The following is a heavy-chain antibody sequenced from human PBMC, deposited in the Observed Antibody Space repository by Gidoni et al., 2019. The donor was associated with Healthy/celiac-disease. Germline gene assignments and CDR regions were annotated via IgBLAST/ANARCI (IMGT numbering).Heavy chain of an antibody. Sequence: QVQLVESGGGVVQPGRSLRLSCSASGFTFSSYAMHWVRQAPGKGLEWVAVISYDGSNKYYADSVKGRFTISRDNSKNTLYLQMNSLRAEDTAVYYCARDGLNPDYFDYWGQGTLVTVSS. D-gene: IGHD3-16*01. CDR2: ISYDGSNK. J-gene: IGHJ4*02. V-gene: IGHV3-30-3*01. CDR3: ARDGLNPDYFDY. CDR1: GFTFSSYA.